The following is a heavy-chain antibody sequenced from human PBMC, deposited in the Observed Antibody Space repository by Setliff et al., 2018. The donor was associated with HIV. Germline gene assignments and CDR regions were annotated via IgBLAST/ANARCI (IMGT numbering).Heavy chain of an antibody. J-gene: IGHJ6*02. D-gene: IGHD3-10*01. CDR1: GGSISSSGNY. Sequence: PSETLSLTCTVSGGSISSSGNYWTWIRQRPGKGLEWIGYIYYTGSTYYHPSLKSRVLISVDTSNNQFSLRLSSVTAADTAVYYCARDPSPYGSGDPYYYYGMDVWGQGTTVTVSS. V-gene: IGHV4-31*03. CDR3: ARDPSPYGSGDPYYYYGMDV. CDR2: IYYTGST.